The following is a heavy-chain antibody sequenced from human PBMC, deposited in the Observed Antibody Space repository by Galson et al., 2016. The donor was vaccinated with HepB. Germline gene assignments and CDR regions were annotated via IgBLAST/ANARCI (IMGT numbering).Heavy chain of an antibody. Sequence: SLRLSCAASEFTFRIYSFNWVRQAPGKGLEWISYISDSSHTIEYADSVKGRFTISRDDAKNSVYLHMDRLRDEDTALYYCARDVPIAAADYWGQGTLVTVS. D-gene: IGHD6-13*01. J-gene: IGHJ4*02. CDR2: ISDSSHTI. CDR1: EFTFRIYS. CDR3: ARDVPIAAADY. V-gene: IGHV3-48*02.